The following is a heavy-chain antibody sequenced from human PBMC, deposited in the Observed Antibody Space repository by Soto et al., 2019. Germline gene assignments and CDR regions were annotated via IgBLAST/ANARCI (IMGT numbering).Heavy chain of an antibody. Sequence: SETLSLTCAIYGGSFSGYYWSWIRQPPGKGLEWIGEINHSGSTNYNPSLKSRVTISVDTSKNQFSLKLSSVTAADTAVYYCASLLGGITMVRGARKKNFDYWGQGTLVTVSS. J-gene: IGHJ4*02. CDR1: GGSFSGYY. V-gene: IGHV4-34*01. D-gene: IGHD3-10*01. CDR2: INHSGST. CDR3: ASLLGGITMVRGARKKNFDY.